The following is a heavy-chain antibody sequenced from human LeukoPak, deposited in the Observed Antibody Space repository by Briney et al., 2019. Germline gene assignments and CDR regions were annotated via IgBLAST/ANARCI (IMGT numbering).Heavy chain of an antibody. CDR2: IYSGGST. Sequence: PGGSLRLSCAASGFTVSSNYMSWVRQAPGKGLEWVSVIYSGGSTYYADSVKGRFTISRDNSKNTLYLQMNSLRAEDTAVYYCAGDGYNDYGGRYFDYWGQGTLVTVSS. CDR3: AGDGYNDYGGRYFDY. J-gene: IGHJ4*02. D-gene: IGHD4-23*01. CDR1: GFTVSSNY. V-gene: IGHV3-66*01.